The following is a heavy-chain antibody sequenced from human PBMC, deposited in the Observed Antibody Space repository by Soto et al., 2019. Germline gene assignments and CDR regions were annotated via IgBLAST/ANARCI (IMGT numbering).Heavy chain of an antibody. CDR3: ARDRPIVGATIWDWFDP. J-gene: IGHJ5*02. CDR2: ISAYNGNT. D-gene: IGHD1-26*01. CDR1: GYTFTSYG. V-gene: IGHV1-18*01. Sequence: QVQLVQSGAEVKKPGASVKVSCKASGYTFTSYGISWVRQAPGQGLEWMGWISAYNGNTNYAQKLQGRVTMTTDTSTSTAYSELRSLRSDDTAVYYCARDRPIVGATIWDWFDPWGQGTLVTVSS.